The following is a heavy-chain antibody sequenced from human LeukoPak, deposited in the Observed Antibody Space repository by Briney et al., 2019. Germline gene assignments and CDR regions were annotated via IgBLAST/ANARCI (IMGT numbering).Heavy chain of an antibody. CDR3: ASVAGSGWYLDY. Sequence: ASVKVSCKASGGTFSSYAISWVRQAPGQGLEWMGGIIPIFGTANYVQKFQGRVTITADKSTSTAYMELSSLRSEDTAVYYCASVAGSGWYLDYWGQGTLVTVSS. CDR1: GGTFSSYA. CDR2: IIPIFGTA. D-gene: IGHD6-19*01. J-gene: IGHJ4*02. V-gene: IGHV1-69*06.